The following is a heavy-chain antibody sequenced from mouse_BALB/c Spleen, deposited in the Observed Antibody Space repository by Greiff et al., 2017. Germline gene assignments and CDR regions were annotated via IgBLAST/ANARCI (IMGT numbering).Heavy chain of an antibody. D-gene: IGHD2-14*01. CDR2: IRNKANGYTT. CDR1: GFTFTDYY. V-gene: IGHV7-3*02. CDR3: ARDDDYRYAMDY. Sequence: EVMLVESGGGLVQPGGSLRLSCATSGFTFTDYYMSWVRQPPGKALEWLGFIRNKANGYTTEYSASVKGRFTISRDNSQSILYLQMNTLRAEDSATYYCARDDDYRYAMDYWGQGTSVTVSS. J-gene: IGHJ4*01.